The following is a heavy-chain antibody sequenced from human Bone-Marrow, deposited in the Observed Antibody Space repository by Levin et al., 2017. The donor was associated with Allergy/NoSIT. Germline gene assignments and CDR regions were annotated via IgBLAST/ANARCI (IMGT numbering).Heavy chain of an antibody. CDR1: GFTVSSKY. Sequence: GGSLRLSCAASGFTVSSKYMSWVRQTPGPGLEWVSVIYSGGGTYYADSVKGRFTISRDNSKNTLYLQMNSLRAEDTAVYYCARDFFLYNYPGYIDYWGQGTLVTVSS. CDR2: IYSGGGT. D-gene: IGHD3-22*01. J-gene: IGHJ4*02. V-gene: IGHV3-66*01. CDR3: ARDFFLYNYPGYIDY.